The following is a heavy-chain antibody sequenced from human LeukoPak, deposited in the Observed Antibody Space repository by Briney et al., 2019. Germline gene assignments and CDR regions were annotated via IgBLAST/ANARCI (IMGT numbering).Heavy chain of an antibody. CDR3: ARRGRYYGSGSYFDP. J-gene: IGHJ5*02. CDR1: GGSISSYY. Sequence: SETLSLTCTVSGGSISSYYWSWIRQPPGKGLEWIGYIYYSGSTNYIPSLKSRVTISVDTSKNQFSLKLSSVTAADTAVYYCARRGRYYGSGSYFDPWGQGTLVTVSS. CDR2: IYYSGST. D-gene: IGHD3-10*01. V-gene: IGHV4-59*12.